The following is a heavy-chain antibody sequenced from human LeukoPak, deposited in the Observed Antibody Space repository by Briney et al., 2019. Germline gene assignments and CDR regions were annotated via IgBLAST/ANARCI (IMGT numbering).Heavy chain of an antibody. CDR3: ARARYYGSGRRPGGIYFDY. CDR2: INHSGST. Sequence: SETLSLTCAVYGGSFSGYYWSWIRQPPGKGLEWIGEINHSGSTNYNPSLKSRVTISVDTSKNQFSLKLSSVTAADTAVYYCARARYYGSGRRPGGIYFDYWGQGTLVTVSS. J-gene: IGHJ4*02. D-gene: IGHD3-10*01. V-gene: IGHV4-34*01. CDR1: GGSFSGYY.